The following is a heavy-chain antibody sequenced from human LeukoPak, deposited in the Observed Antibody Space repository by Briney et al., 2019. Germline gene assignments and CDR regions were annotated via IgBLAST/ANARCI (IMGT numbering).Heavy chain of an antibody. CDR1: GGSISSSSYY. CDR2: IYYSGST. D-gene: IGHD3-9*01. J-gene: IGHJ4*02. Sequence: SETLSLTCTVSGGSISSSSYYWGWIRQPPGKGLEWIGYIYYSGSTNYNPPLKSRVTISVDTSKNQFSLKLSSVTAVDTAVYYCAGGGYDILTGYYRYFDYWGQGTLVTVSS. V-gene: IGHV4-61*05. CDR3: AGGGYDILTGYYRYFDY.